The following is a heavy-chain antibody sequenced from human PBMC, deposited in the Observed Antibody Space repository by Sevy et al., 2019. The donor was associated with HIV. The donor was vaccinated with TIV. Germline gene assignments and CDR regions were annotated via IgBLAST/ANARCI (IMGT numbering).Heavy chain of an antibody. CDR2: ISGSASST. Sequence: GGSLRLSCAASGFTFSSYAMTWVRQAPGKGLEWVSAISGSASSTYYADSVKGRFTISRDNSKNTLYLQMDSLRAEDTAVYYCAKDRCMIVVRGYFQDWGQGTLVTVSS. CDR3: AKDRCMIVVRGYFQD. D-gene: IGHD3-22*01. CDR1: GFTFSSYA. V-gene: IGHV3-23*01. J-gene: IGHJ1*01.